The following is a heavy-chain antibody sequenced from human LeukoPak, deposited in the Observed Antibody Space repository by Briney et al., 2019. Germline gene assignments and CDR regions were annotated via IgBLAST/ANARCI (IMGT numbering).Heavy chain of an antibody. CDR2: IYPGDSDT. D-gene: IGHD6-6*01. CDR3: ATASSSSYEYFQH. CDR1: GYSFTSYW. V-gene: IGHV5-51*01. Sequence: GESLKISCKGSGYSFTSYWIGWVRQMPGKGLEWMGIIYPGDSDTRYSPFFQGQVTISADKSISTAYLQWSSLKASDTAMYYCATASSSSYEYFQHWGQGTLVTVSS. J-gene: IGHJ1*01.